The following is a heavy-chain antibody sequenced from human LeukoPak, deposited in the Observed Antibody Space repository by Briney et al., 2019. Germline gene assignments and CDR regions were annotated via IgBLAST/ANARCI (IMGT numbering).Heavy chain of an antibody. V-gene: IGHV3-30-3*01. J-gene: IGHJ4*02. D-gene: IGHD6-13*01. Sequence: GGSLRLSCAASEVTFRNYAVHWVRQVPGKGLQWVAVISYDGNTIHYADSVKGRFTISRDNSKNTLYLQMISLRAEDTAVYYCAAPIAAAGTFDYWGQGTLVTVSS. CDR2: ISYDGNTI. CDR1: EVTFRNYA. CDR3: AAPIAAAGTFDY.